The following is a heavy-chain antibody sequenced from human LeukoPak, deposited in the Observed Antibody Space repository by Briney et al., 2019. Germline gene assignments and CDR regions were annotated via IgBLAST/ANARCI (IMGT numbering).Heavy chain of an antibody. D-gene: IGHD3-10*01. V-gene: IGHV4-39*01. CDR1: GGSISSSSYY. CDR2: IYYSGST. CDR3: ARHRRPGRGVIVGWFDP. Sequence: SETLSLTCTVSGGSISSSSYYWGWIRQPPGKGLEWIGSIYYSGSTYYNPSLKSRVTISVDTSKNQFSLKLSSVTAADTAVYYCARHRRPGRGVIVGWFDPWGQGTLVTVSS. J-gene: IGHJ5*02.